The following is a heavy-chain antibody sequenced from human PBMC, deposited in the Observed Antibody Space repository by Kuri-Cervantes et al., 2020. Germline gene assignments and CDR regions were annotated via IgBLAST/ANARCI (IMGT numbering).Heavy chain of an antibody. D-gene: IGHD6-19*01. Sequence: ASVKVSCKASGYTFTSYGISWVRQAPGQVLEWMGWISAYNGNTNYAQELQGRVTMNTDTSTSTAYMELRSLRSDDTAVYYCARDRKGSSGGLDAFDIWGQGTMVTVSS. CDR1: GYTFTSYG. CDR2: ISAYNGNT. CDR3: ARDRKGSSGGLDAFDI. J-gene: IGHJ3*02. V-gene: IGHV1-18*01.